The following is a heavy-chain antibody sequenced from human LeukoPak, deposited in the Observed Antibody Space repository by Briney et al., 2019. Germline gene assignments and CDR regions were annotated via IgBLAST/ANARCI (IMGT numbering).Heavy chain of an antibody. CDR3: ARDKEDMVRGVFDY. CDR1: GFTFSDCY. CDR2: ISSSGSTI. D-gene: IGHD3-10*01. Sequence: IPGGSLRLSCAASGFTFSDCYMSWIRQAPGKGLEWVSYISSSGSTIYYADSVKGRFTISRDNAKNSLYLQMNSLRAEDTAVYYCARDKEDMVRGVFDYWGQGTLVTVSS. V-gene: IGHV3-11*01. J-gene: IGHJ4*02.